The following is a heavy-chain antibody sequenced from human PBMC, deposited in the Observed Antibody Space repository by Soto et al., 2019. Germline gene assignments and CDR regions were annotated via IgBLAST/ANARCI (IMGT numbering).Heavy chain of an antibody. CDR2: IFSSGST. J-gene: IGHJ4*02. V-gene: IGHV4-4*07. D-gene: IGHD5-12*01. Sequence: SETLCVTCTVSGGSINSLYWGWVGQPAGKGLEWIGRIFSSGSTSFNPSLESRVAMSVDTSKNHFSLNLSSVTAADMAVYYCAREGSYSPYNFAHGTQLWSFDFWGQGAMVTVSS. CDR3: AREGSYSPYNFAHGTQLWSFDF. CDR1: GGSINSLY.